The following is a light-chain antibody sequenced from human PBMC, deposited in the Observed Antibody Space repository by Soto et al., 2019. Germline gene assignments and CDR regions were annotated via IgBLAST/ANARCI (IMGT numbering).Light chain of an antibody. CDR1: SSDIGSNY. J-gene: IGLJ1*01. V-gene: IGLV1-47*01. Sequence: QSVLTQPPSASGTPGQRVTISCSGSSSDIGSNYVYWYQQLPGTAPKLLMHRNNKRPSGVPDRFSGSKSGTSASLAISGLRSEDEADYYCAAWEDRVSGSYVFGTGTKVTVL. CDR2: RNN. CDR3: AAWEDRVSGSYV.